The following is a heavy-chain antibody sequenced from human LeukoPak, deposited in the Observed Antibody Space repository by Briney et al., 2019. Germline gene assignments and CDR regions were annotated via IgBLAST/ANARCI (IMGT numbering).Heavy chain of an antibody. CDR3: ARVALYGDYGVYWYFDL. CDR2: IKQDGSEK. J-gene: IGHJ2*01. D-gene: IGHD4-17*01. CDR1: GFTFSSYW. V-gene: IGHV3-7*01. Sequence: GGSLRLSCAASGFTFSSYWMSWVRQAPGKGLEWVANIKQDGSEKYYVDSVKGRFTISRDNAKNSLYLQMNSLRAEDTAVYYCARVALYGDYGVYWYFDLWGRGTLVTVSS.